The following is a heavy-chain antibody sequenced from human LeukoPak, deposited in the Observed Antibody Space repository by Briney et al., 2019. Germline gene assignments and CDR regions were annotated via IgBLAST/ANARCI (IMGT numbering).Heavy chain of an antibody. CDR2: ISSSSTYI. CDR1: GFIFSSYS. CDR3: AKDEREYYGSGSFVGFDY. D-gene: IGHD3-10*01. V-gene: IGHV3-21*01. J-gene: IGHJ4*02. Sequence: PGGSLRLSCAASGFIFSSYSMNWVRQAPGKGLEWVSSISSSSTYIYYADSVKGRFTISRDNSKNTLYLQMNSLRAEDTAVYYCAKDEREYYGSGSFVGFDYWGQGTLVTVSS.